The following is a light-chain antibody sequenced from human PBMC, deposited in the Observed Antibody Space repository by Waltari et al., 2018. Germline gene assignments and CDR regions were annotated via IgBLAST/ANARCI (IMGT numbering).Light chain of an antibody. CDR3: QHYLRLPVT. J-gene: IGKJ1*01. CDR2: GAS. CDR1: QSVSRA. Sequence: EIVLTQSPGTLSLSLGERATVSCRASQSVSRALPWYQQKPGPAPRLLIYGASTRAPGIPDRFSGSGSGTEFSLTISRLEPDDFAVYYCQHYLRLPVTFGQGTTVEI. V-gene: IGKV3-20*01.